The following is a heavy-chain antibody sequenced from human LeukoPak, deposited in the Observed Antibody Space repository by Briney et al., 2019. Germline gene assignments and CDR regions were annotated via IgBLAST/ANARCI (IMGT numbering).Heavy chain of an antibody. V-gene: IGHV4-31*03. CDR3: ARGGWARAFDI. CDR1: GGSISSGGYY. J-gene: IGHJ3*02. CDR2: IYYSGST. D-gene: IGHD5-12*01. Sequence: SETLSLTCTVPGGSISSGGYYWSWIRQHPGKGLEWIGYIYYSGSTYYNPSLKSRVTISVDTSKNQFSLKLSSVTAADTAVYYCARGGWARAFDIWGQGTMVTVSS.